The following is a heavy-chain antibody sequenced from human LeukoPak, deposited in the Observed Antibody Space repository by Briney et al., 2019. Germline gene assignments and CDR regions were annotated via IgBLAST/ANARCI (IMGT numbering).Heavy chain of an antibody. CDR1: GASISSHY. V-gene: IGHV4-59*11. CDR3: TRDGGVAVTPLDFDF. D-gene: IGHD6-19*01. J-gene: IGHJ4*02. CDR2: VSYSGST. Sequence: SETLSLTCTVSGASISSHYWSWIRQSPGKGLEWVGYVSYSGSTDYNPSLKSRVTLSVDTSKNQIPLRLSSVTAADTAVYYCTRDGGVAVTPLDFDFWGQGILVTVSS.